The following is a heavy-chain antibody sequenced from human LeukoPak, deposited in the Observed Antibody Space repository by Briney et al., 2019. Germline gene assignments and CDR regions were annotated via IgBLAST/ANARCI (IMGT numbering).Heavy chain of an antibody. Sequence: GESLKISCKGSGYSFTSYWIGWVRQMPGKGLEWMGIIYPGDFDTRYSPSFQGQVTTSADKSISTAYLQWSSLKASDTAMYYCARLAELELLSNAFDIWGQGTMVTVSS. D-gene: IGHD1-7*01. CDR3: ARLAELELLSNAFDI. V-gene: IGHV5-51*01. CDR1: GYSFTSYW. CDR2: IYPGDFDT. J-gene: IGHJ3*02.